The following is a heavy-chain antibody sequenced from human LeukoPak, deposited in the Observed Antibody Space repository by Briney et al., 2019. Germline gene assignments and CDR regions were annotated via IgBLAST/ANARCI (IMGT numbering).Heavy chain of an antibody. CDR1: GFTVSSNY. J-gene: IGHJ4*02. Sequence: PGGSLRLSCAASGFTVSSNYMSWVRQAPGKGLEWVSVIYSGDTTCYADSVKGRFTISRHNSRNTLYLQMNSLRTEDTAMYYCARLIKWSSDYWGQGTLVTVSS. CDR3: ARLIKWSSDY. CDR2: IYSGDTT. D-gene: IGHD2-15*01. V-gene: IGHV3-53*04.